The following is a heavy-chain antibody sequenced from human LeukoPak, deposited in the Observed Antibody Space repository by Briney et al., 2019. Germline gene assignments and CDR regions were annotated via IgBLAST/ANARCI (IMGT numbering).Heavy chain of an antibody. CDR2: INPNSGGT. Sequence: GASVKVSCKASGYTFTGYYMHWVRQAPGQGLEWMGWINPNSGGTNYAQKFQGRVTMTRDTSISTAYMELSRLRSDDTAVYYCARERAQWLVRDGFDYWGQGTLVTVSS. CDR3: ARERAQWLVRDGFDY. CDR1: GYTFTGYY. J-gene: IGHJ4*02. V-gene: IGHV1-2*02. D-gene: IGHD6-19*01.